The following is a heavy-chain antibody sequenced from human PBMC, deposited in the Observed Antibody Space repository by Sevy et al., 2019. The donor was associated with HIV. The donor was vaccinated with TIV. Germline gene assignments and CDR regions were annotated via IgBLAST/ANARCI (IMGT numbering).Heavy chain of an antibody. CDR1: GGSISSGDYY. CDR2: IYYSGST. D-gene: IGHD3-10*01. Sequence: SETLSLTCTVSGGSISSGDYYWSWIRQPPGKGLEWIGYIYYSGSTYYNPSLKSRVTISVDTSKNQFSLKLSSVTAAGTAVYYCARDRLELSGSGSSQYYYYYYGMDVWGQGTTVTVSS. J-gene: IGHJ6*02. V-gene: IGHV4-30-4*01. CDR3: ARDRLELSGSGSSQYYYYYYGMDV.